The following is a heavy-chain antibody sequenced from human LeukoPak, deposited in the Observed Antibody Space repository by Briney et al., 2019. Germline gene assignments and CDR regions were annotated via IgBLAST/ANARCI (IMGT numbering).Heavy chain of an antibody. CDR1: GYTFTSYY. CDR2: INPSGGST. V-gene: IGHV1-46*01. Sequence: ASVKVSCKASGYTFTSYYMHWVRQAPGQGLEWMGIINPSGGSTSYAQKFQGRVTMTRDTSTSTVYMELSRLSSEDTAVYYCARGGRERYSSGWTDAFDIWGQGTTVTVSS. D-gene: IGHD6-19*01. CDR3: ARGGRERYSSGWTDAFDI. J-gene: IGHJ3*02.